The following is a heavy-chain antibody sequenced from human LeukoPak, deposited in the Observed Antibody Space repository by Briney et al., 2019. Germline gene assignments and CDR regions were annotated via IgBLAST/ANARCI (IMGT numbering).Heavy chain of an antibody. CDR3: ARPYYYDSRIDP. CDR2: MYYSGST. CDR1: GGSISSGDYY. Sequence: SETLSLTCTVSGGSISSGDYYWSWIRQPPGKGLEWIAYMYYSGSTYYNPSLKSRDTMSADTSKNQLSLKLSSVTAADAAVYYCARPYYYDSRIDPWGQGILVTVSS. D-gene: IGHD3-22*01. J-gene: IGHJ5*02. V-gene: IGHV4-30-4*01.